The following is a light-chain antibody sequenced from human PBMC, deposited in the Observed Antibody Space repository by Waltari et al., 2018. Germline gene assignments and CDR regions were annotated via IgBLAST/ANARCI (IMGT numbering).Light chain of an antibody. J-gene: IGKJ1*01. V-gene: IGKV4-1*01. CDR1: QGVLYSSNPKNY. CDR2: CAA. Sequence: DIVMTQSPDSLAVSLGERATINCKSSQGVLYSSNPKNYLAWYQQKPGQLPKLRIYCAASREAGVPDRFSGSGSGTDCTLTISILQTEDVAVYDCQQYYNEPPTFVQGTRVEIK. CDR3: QQYYNEPPT.